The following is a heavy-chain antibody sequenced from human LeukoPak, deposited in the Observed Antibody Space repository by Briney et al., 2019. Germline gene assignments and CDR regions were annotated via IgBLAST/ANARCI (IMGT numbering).Heavy chain of an antibody. J-gene: IGHJ4*02. CDR2: IRYDGTNK. CDR3: VRDWYYAPDY. V-gene: IGHV3-30*02. Sequence: GGSLRLSCAASGFTFSSYGMHWVRQAPGKGLEWVAFIRYDGTNKYYADSVKGRFTISRDNSKNTLYVQMSSLRGEDTAVYYCVRDWYYAPDYWGQGTLVTVSS. D-gene: IGHD2-2*01. CDR1: GFTFSSYG.